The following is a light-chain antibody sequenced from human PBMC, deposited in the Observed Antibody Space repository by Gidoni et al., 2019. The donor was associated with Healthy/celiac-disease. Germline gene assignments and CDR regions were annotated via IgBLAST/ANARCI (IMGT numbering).Light chain of an antibody. V-gene: IGKV1-27*01. Sequence: DIQMTPSPSSLAASVGDRVTITCRASQGISNYLAWYQQKPGKVPKLLIYAASTLQSGVPSRFSGSGSGTDFTLTISSLQPEDVATYYCQKYNSAPRTCGQGTKVEIK. J-gene: IGKJ1*01. CDR2: AAS. CDR3: QKYNSAPRT. CDR1: QGISNY.